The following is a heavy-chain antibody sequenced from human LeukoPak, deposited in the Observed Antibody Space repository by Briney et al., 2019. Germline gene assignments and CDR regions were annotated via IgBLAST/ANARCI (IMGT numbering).Heavy chain of an antibody. CDR2: IKQDGSEK. D-gene: IGHD3-10*01. CDR1: GFTFSSYW. CDR3: ARDWGLGELLGSAFDI. J-gene: IGHJ3*02. V-gene: IGHV3-7*01. Sequence: GGSLRLSCAASGFTFSSYWMSWVRQAPGKGLEWVANIKQDGSEKYYVDSVKGRFTISRDNAKNSLYLQMNSLRAEDTAVYYCARDWGLGELLGSAFDIWGQGTMVTVSS.